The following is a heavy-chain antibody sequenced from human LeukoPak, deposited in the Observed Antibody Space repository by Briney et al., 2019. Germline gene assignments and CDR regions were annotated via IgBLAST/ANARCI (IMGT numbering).Heavy chain of an antibody. CDR1: GFTFSSYS. J-gene: IGHJ4*02. CDR3: AKERPAYYDFWSGPNDGDY. V-gene: IGHV3-21*01. D-gene: IGHD3-3*01. CDR2: ISSSSSYI. Sequence: GGSLRLSCAASGFTFSSYSMNWVRQAPGKGLEWVSSISSSSSYIYYADSVKGRFTISRDNAKNSLYLQMNSLRAEDTAVYYCAKERPAYYDFWSGPNDGDYWGQGTLVTVSS.